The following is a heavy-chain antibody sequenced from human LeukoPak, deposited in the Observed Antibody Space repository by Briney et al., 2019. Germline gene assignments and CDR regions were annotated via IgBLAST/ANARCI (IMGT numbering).Heavy chain of an antibody. CDR3: ARDLGYSYGSGAFDI. V-gene: IGHV1-2*02. CDR2: INPNSGGT. Sequence: VASVKVSCKASGYTFTGYYMHWVRQAPGQGLERMGWINPNSGGTNYAQKFQGRVTMTRDTSISTAYMELSRLRSEDTAVYYCARDLGYSYGSGAFDIWGQGTMVTVSS. D-gene: IGHD5-18*01. J-gene: IGHJ3*02. CDR1: GYTFTGYY.